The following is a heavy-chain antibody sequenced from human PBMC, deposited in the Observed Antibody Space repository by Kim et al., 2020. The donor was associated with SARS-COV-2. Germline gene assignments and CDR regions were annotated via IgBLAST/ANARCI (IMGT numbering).Heavy chain of an antibody. CDR2: ISAYNGNT. CDR1: GYTFTSYG. CDR3: ARVAPTGTTFDYFDY. V-gene: IGHV1-18*01. J-gene: IGHJ4*02. D-gene: IGHD1-7*01. Sequence: ASVKVSCKASGYTFTSYGISWVRQAPGQGLEWMGWISAYNGNTNYAQKLQGRVTMTTDTSTSTAYMELRSLRSDDTAVYYCARVAPTGTTFDYFDYWGQGTLVTVSS.